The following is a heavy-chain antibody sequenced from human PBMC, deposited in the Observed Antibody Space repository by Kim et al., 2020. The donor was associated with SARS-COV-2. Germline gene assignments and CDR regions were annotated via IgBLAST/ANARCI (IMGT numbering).Heavy chain of an antibody. CDR3: ARDRMIVVTKRDAFDI. J-gene: IGHJ3*02. Sequence: GGSLRLSCAASGFTFSDYYMSWIRQAPGKGLEWVSYISSSSSYTNYADSVKGRFTISRDNAKNSLYLQMNSLRAEDTAVYYCARDRMIVVTKRDAFDIWGQGTMVTVSS. CDR2: ISSSSSYT. D-gene: IGHD3-22*01. V-gene: IGHV3-11*06. CDR1: GFTFSDYY.